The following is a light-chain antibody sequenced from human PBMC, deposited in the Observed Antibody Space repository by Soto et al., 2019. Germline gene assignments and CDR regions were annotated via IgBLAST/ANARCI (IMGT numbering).Light chain of an antibody. CDR3: QHFGNSLWM. V-gene: IGKV3-20*01. Sequence: EIVLTQSPGTLSLSPGERATLSCRASQSVASRNLAWYQQKSGQAPRLLIYGASSRAIHTPDRFSGSGSGTDFTLTISGLEPEDFEVYYCQHFGNSLWMFGKGTKVDI. J-gene: IGKJ1*01. CDR1: QSVASRN. CDR2: GAS.